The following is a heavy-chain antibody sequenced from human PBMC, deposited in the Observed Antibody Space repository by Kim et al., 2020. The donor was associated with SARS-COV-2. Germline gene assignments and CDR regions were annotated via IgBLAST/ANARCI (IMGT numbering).Heavy chain of an antibody. J-gene: IGHJ5*02. CDR3: ARGMEVVVAAVRRNWFGP. CDR2: ISSSSSYI. CDR1: GFTFSSYS. V-gene: IGHV3-21*01. Sequence: GGSLRRSCAASGFTFSSYSMNWVRQAPGKGLEWVSSISSSSSYIYYADSVKGRFTISRDNAKNSLYLQMNSLRAEDTAVYYCARGMEVVVAAVRRNWFGPWGQGTLVTVSS. D-gene: IGHD2-15*01.